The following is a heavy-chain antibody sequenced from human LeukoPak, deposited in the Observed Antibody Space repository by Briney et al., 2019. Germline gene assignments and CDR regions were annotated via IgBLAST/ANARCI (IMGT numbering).Heavy chain of an antibody. CDR1: GGSISSSSYY. Sequence: PSETLSLTCTVSGGSISSSSYYWGWIRQPPGKGLEWIGSIYYSGSTYYNPSLKSRVTISVDTSKNQFSLKLSSVTAADTAVYYCARGVEYSSSSGLGYWGQGTLVTVSS. V-gene: IGHV4-39*07. J-gene: IGHJ4*02. CDR3: ARGVEYSSSSGLGY. CDR2: IYYSGST. D-gene: IGHD6-6*01.